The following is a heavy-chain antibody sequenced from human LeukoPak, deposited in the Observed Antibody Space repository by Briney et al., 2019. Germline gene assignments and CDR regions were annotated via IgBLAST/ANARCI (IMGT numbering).Heavy chain of an antibody. CDR3: ACTVGSGSYRYYYYYYMDV. J-gene: IGHJ6*03. CDR2: INPNSGGT. Sequence: LGASVKVSCKPYGYTFNTYGITWVRQAPGQGLEWMGWINPNSGGTNYAQKFQGRVTMTRDTSISTAYMELSRLRSDDTAVYYCACTVGSGSYRYYYYYYMDVWGKGTTVTVSS. D-gene: IGHD3-10*01. CDR1: GYTFNTYG. V-gene: IGHV1-2*02.